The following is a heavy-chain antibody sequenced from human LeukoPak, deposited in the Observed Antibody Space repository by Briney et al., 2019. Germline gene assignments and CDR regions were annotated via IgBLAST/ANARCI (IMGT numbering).Heavy chain of an antibody. CDR2: ISTYNGNT. V-gene: IGHV1-18*01. J-gene: IGHJ4*02. D-gene: IGHD6-6*01. CDR3: AKDRWRDGSSSFDN. Sequence: ASVKVSCKAYGGTFSSYAISWVRQAPGQGLEWMGWISTYNGNTNYAQKLQGRVTMTTDTSTSTAYMALRSLRSDHTAVYYCAKDRWRDGSSSFDNWGQGTLVTVSS. CDR1: GGTFSSYA.